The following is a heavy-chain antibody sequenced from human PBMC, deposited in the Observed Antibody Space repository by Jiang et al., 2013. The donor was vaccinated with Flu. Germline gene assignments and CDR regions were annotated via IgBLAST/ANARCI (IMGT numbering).Heavy chain of an antibody. CDR1: GFTFSNAW. J-gene: IGHJ4*02. CDR3: TTDWYYDSSDY. CDR2: IKSKTDGGTP. D-gene: IGHD3-22*01. Sequence: VQLVESGGGLVKPGGSLRLSCAASGFTFSNAWMSWVRQAPGKGLEWVGRIKSKTDGGTPDYAAPVKGRFTISRDDSKNTLYLQMNSLKTEDTAVYYCTTDWYYDSSDYWGQGTLVTVSS. V-gene: IGHV3-15*01.